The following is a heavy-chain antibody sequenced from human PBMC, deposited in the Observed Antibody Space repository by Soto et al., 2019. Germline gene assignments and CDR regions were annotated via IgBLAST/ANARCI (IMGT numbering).Heavy chain of an antibody. CDR2: INWNGGST. CDR3: ARVKLAVAGPYYYYYMDV. Sequence: GGSLRLSCAASGFTFDDYGMSWVRQAPGKGLERVTGINWNGGSTGYADSVKGRFTISRDNAKNSLYLQMNSLRAEDTALYHCARVKLAVAGPYYYYYMDVWGKGTTVTVSS. J-gene: IGHJ6*03. CDR1: GFTFDDYG. V-gene: IGHV3-20*01. D-gene: IGHD6-19*01.